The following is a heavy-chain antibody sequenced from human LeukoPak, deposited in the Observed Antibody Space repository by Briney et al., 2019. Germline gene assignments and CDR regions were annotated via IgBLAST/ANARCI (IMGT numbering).Heavy chain of an antibody. J-gene: IGHJ4*02. CDR2: ISGSGGST. D-gene: IGHD3-10*01. Sequence: GGSLRLSCAVSGFTFSSYAMSWVREAPGKGLEWVSAISGSGGSTYYADSVKGRFTISRDNSKNTLYLQMNSLRAEDTAVYYCAKDRGGTMVRGVFDYWGQGTLVTVSS. V-gene: IGHV3-23*01. CDR3: AKDRGGTMVRGVFDY. CDR1: GFTFSSYA.